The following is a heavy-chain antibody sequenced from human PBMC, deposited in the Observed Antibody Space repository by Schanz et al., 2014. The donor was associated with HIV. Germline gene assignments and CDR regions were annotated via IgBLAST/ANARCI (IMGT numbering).Heavy chain of an antibody. CDR3: AKSNGGDTAVVQYYFDY. CDR2: ITNSGNRM. J-gene: IGHJ4*02. V-gene: IGHV3-11*04. Sequence: QEQLVESGGGSVKPGGSLRLSCAASGFSLGDYYMSWIRQAPGKGLEWISYITNSGNRMNYADSVKGRFTISRDNAKNSLYVNMYSLRAEDTAVYFCAKSNGGDTAVVQYYFDYWGQGTLVSVSS. D-gene: IGHD5-18*01. CDR1: GFSLGDYY.